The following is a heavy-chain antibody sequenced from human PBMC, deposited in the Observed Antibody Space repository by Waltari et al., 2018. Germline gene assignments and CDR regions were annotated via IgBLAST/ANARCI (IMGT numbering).Heavy chain of an antibody. D-gene: IGHD6-19*01. CDR3: VKVAGPFDY. CDR1: GGSIRSSSYY. J-gene: IGHJ4*02. CDR2: ISYSGST. Sequence: QLPLPESGPGLVKPSETLSLPCPISGGSIRSSSYYWGWIRQPPGKGLEWIGSISYSGSTYYNPSLKSRVTISVDTSKNQFSLKLSSVTAADTAVYYCVKVAGPFDYWGQGTLVTVSS. V-gene: IGHV4-39*01.